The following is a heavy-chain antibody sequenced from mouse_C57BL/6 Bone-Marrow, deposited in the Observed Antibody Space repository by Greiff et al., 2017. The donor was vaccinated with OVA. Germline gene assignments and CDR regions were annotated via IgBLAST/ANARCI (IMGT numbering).Heavy chain of an antibody. V-gene: IGHV14-4*01. CDR3: TTWDYSNWFAY. CDR1: GFNIKDDY. Sequence: VQLQQSGAELVRPGASVKSSCTASGFNIKDDYMHWVKQRPEQGLEWIGWIDPENGDTEYASKFQGKATITADTSSNTSYLQLSSLTSEDTAVYYCTTWDYSNWFAYWGQGTLVTVSA. D-gene: IGHD2-5*01. J-gene: IGHJ3*01. CDR2: IDPENGDT.